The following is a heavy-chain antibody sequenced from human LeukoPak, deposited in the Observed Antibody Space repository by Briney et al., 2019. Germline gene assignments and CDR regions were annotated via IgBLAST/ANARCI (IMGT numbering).Heavy chain of an antibody. V-gene: IGHV3-30*02. J-gene: IGHJ5*02. CDR1: GSTFSSYG. CDR3: AKDGGGWYGWFDP. D-gene: IGHD6-19*01. Sequence: GGSLRLSCAASGSTFSSYGMHWVRQAPGKGLEWVAFIRYDGSNKYYADSVKGRFTISRDNSKNTLYLQMNSLRAEDTAVYYCAKDGGGWYGWFDPWGQGTLVTVSS. CDR2: IRYDGSNK.